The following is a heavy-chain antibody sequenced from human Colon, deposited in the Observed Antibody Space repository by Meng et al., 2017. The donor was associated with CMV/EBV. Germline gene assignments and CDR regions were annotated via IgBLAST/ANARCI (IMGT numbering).Heavy chain of an antibody. J-gene: IGHJ5*01. V-gene: IGHV3-30*04. CDR3: TRGCLSTDCFIIDS. D-gene: IGHD2-21*01. Sequence: GGSLRLSCAASGFSFSSHPMNWVRQAPGKGLEWVAVVSYDGNNKRYADSVKGRFTISRDNAKNMAFLQMTSLRAEDTAIYYCTRGCLSTDCFIIDSWGQGALVTVSS. CDR1: GFSFSSHP. CDR2: VSYDGNNK.